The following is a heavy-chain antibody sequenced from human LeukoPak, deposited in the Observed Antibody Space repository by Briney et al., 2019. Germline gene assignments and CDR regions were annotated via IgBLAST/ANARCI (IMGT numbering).Heavy chain of an antibody. CDR3: ARGRTRGVQLWSQGRYYYYMDV. D-gene: IGHD5-18*01. J-gene: IGHJ6*03. CDR2: ISSSSSYI. CDR1: GFTFSSYS. V-gene: IGHV3-21*04. Sequence: PGGSLRLSCAASGFTFSSYSMNWVRQAPGKGLEWVSSISSSSSYIYYADSVKGRFTISRDNAKNSLYLQMNSLRSEDTAVYYCARGRTRGVQLWSQGRYYYYMDVWGKGTTVTVSS.